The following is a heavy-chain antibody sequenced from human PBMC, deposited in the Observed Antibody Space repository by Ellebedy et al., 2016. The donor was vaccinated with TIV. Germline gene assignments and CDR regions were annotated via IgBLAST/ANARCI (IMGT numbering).Heavy chain of an antibody. V-gene: IGHV3-7*01. J-gene: IGHJ6*02. Sequence: GESLKISCAASGFIVSSNYMSWVRQAPGRALEWVANIKQDGSEKYYVDSVKGRFTISRDNAKNSLYLQMNSLRAEDTAVYYCARDGYWGYSGYDLKYGMDVWGQGTTVTVSS. D-gene: IGHD5-12*01. CDR3: ARDGYWGYSGYDLKYGMDV. CDR1: GFIVSSNY. CDR2: IKQDGSEK.